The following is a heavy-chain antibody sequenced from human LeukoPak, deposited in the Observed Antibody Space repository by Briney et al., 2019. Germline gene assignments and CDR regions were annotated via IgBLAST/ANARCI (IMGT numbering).Heavy chain of an antibody. CDR2: ISSGSSTT. CDR3: AKDRTVGASYWYFDL. D-gene: IGHD1-26*01. V-gene: IGHV3-23*01. CDR1: GFTFSTYA. Sequence: GGSLRLSCAASGFTFSTYAMSWVRQAPGKGLEWVSTISSGSSTTYYADSVKGRFTISRDTSKNILFLQMNTLRAEDTAIYYCAKDRTVGASYWYFDLWGRGTLVTVSS. J-gene: IGHJ2*01.